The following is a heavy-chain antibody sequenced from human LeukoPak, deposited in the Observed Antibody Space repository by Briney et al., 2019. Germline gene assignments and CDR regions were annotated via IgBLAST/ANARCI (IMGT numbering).Heavy chain of an antibody. CDR2: IYYSGST. D-gene: IGHD3-22*01. CDR1: GGSISSSSYY. CDR3: ARRDYYDSSGSLDYYYGMDV. V-gene: IGHV4-39*01. J-gene: IGHJ6*02. Sequence: SETLSLTCTVSGGSISSSSYYWGWIRQPPGKGLEWIGSIYYSGSTYYNPSLKSRVTISVDTSKNQFSLKLSSVTAADTAVYYCARRDYYDSSGSLDYYYGMDVWGQGTTVTVSS.